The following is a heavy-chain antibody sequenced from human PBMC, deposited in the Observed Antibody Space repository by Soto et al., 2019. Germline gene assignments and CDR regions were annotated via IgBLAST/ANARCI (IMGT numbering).Heavy chain of an antibody. CDR1: GGSISSSSYY. Sequence: SETLSLTCTVSGGSISSSSYYWGWIRQPPGNGLEWIGSIYYSGSTYYNPSLRSRVTISVDTSKNQFSLKLSSVTAADTAVYYCARQRRSGWVFDYWGQGTLVTVSS. D-gene: IGHD6-19*01. CDR2: IYYSGST. V-gene: IGHV4-39*01. J-gene: IGHJ4*02. CDR3: ARQRRSGWVFDY.